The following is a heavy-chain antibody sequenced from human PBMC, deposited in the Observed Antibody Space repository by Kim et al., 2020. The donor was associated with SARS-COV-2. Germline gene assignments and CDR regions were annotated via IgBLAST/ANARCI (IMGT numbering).Heavy chain of an antibody. J-gene: IGHJ4*02. D-gene: IGHD1-26*01. V-gene: IGHV4-34*01. Sequence: STNYNPSLKGRVTISVGTSKNQFSLKVSSVTAADTAVFYCARLRGGSLFDFWGQGTLVTVSS. CDR3: ARLRGGSLFDF. CDR2: ST.